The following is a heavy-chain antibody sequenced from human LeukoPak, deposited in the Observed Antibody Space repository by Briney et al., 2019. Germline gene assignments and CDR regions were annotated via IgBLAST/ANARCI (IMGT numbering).Heavy chain of an antibody. Sequence: QTLSLTCAISGDSVSSNSVTWNWIRQSPSRGLEWLGRTYYRSTWYNDYAVSVRGRITVNPDTSKNQFSLHLNSVTPEDTAVYYCARRLTQYDCFDPWGQGILVTVSS. CDR1: GDSVSSNSVT. D-gene: IGHD2-2*01. CDR2: TYYRSTWYN. V-gene: IGHV6-1*01. CDR3: ARRLTQYDCFDP. J-gene: IGHJ5*02.